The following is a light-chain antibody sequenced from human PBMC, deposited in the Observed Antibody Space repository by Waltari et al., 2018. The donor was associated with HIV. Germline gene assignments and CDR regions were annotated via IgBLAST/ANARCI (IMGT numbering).Light chain of an antibody. CDR2: EVS. V-gene: IGLV2-8*01. CDR3: SAYAGSSWV. J-gene: IGLJ3*02. CDR1: SSDVGGYNH. Sequence: QSALTPPPSASGFPGQSVPIPCSGTSSDVGGYNHVSWYHPHPGKAPNLMIYEVSKPATGVPDRVSGSKTGNTASLTGAGLQAEAEADYYCSAYAGSSWVFGGGTKLTVL.